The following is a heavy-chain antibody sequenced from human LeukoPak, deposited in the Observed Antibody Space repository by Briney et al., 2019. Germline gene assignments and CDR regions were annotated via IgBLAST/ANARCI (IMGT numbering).Heavy chain of an antibody. CDR2: INPSGGST. J-gene: IGHJ4*02. V-gene: IGHV1-46*01. CDR3: ATGVAVAYH. CDR1: GYTFTSYY. D-gene: IGHD6-19*01. Sequence: ASVKVSCKASGYTFTSYYMHWVRQAPGQGLEWMGIINPSGGSTSYAQKFQGRVTMTEDTSTDTAYMELSSLRSEDTAVYYCATGVAVAYHWGQGTLVTVSS.